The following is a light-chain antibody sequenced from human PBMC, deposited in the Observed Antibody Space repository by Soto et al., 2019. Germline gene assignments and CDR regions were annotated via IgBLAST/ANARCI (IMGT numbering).Light chain of an antibody. Sequence: QSALTQPPSASGSPGQSVTISCTGTSSDVGGYNYVSWYQQHPGKAPKLMIYEVSKRPSGVPDRFSGSKSGNTASLTVSGLQAEDEADSYCSSYAGSNNFVFGGGTKVTVL. CDR2: EVS. CDR1: SSDVGGYNY. J-gene: IGLJ2*01. V-gene: IGLV2-8*01. CDR3: SSYAGSNNFV.